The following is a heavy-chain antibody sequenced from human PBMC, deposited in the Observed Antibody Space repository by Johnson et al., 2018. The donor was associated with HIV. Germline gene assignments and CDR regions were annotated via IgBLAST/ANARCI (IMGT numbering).Heavy chain of an antibody. J-gene: IGHJ3*02. CDR2: ISYDGSNK. V-gene: IGHV3-30-3*01. D-gene: IGHD3-22*01. Sequence: QVQLVESGGGVVQPGRSLRLSCAASGFTFSSYAMHWVRQAPGKGLEWVAVISYDGSNKYYADSVKGRFTFSRDNSKNTLYLQMNSLRAEDTAVYYCAATYYYDSSGSRYPFDIWGQGTMVTVSS. CDR3: AATYYYDSSGSRYPFDI. CDR1: GFTFSSYA.